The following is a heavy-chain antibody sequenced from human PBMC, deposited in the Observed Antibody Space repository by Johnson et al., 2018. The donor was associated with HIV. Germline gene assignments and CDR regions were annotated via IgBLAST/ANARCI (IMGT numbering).Heavy chain of an antibody. J-gene: IGHJ3*02. CDR1: GFTFDDYA. CDR3: ARGWQLHGGRDI. Sequence: VQLVESGGGLVQPGRSLRLSCAASGFTFDDYAMHWVRQVPGTGLEWVSGISWNSVTIGYADSVTGRSTISRDNAKNSLYLQMNNLRSEDTALYYCARGWQLHGGRDIWGQGTMVTVSS. D-gene: IGHD3-10*01. CDR2: ISWNSVTI. V-gene: IGHV3-9*01.